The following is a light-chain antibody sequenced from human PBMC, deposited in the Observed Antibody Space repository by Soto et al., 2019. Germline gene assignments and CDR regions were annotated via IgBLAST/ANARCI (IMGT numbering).Light chain of an antibody. V-gene: IGLV2-14*01. CDR2: EVS. J-gene: IGLJ1*01. CDR3: RSYTSSSTPGV. Sequence: QSALTQPASVSGSPGQSITISCTGTSSDVGGYNYVSWYQQHPGKAPKLMIYEVSNRPSGVSNRFSGSKSGNTASLTISGRQAEDEADYYCRSYTSSSTPGVFGTGTKVTVL. CDR1: SSDVGGYNY.